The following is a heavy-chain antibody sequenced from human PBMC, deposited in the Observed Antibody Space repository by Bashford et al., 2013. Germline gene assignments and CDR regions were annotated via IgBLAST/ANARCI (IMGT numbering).Heavy chain of an antibody. CDR3: ARGGVVVGIRGIDV. Sequence: SNNYIDLGSVQGVQGRGVEWVSIFMTVVAHSTLDSVKGRFTISRDSSKNTLFLEMNSLRAEDTAVYSCARGGVVVGIRGIDVWGQGTTVTVSS. J-gene: IGHJ6*02. V-gene: IGHV3-53*01. CDR2: FMTVVA. D-gene: IGHD3-22*01. CDR1: SNNY.